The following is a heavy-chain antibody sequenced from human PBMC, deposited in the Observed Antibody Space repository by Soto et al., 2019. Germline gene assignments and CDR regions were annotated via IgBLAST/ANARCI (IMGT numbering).Heavy chain of an antibody. Sequence: ASVKVSCKASGGTFSSYAISWVRQAPGQGLEWMGGIIPIFGTANYAQKFQGRVTITADESTSTAYMELSSLRSEDTAVYYCARTLYYDVHYFDYWGQGTLVTVSS. CDR2: IIPIFGTA. CDR1: GGTFSSYA. V-gene: IGHV1-69*13. CDR3: ARTLYYDVHYFDY. D-gene: IGHD3-3*01. J-gene: IGHJ4*02.